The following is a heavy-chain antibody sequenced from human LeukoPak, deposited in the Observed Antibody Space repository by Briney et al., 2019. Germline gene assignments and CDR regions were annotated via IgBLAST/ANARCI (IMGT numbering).Heavy chain of an antibody. V-gene: IGHV4-39*01. CDR3: ASLSVVGAQNHY. CDR1: GGSISSSSYY. D-gene: IGHD1-26*01. J-gene: IGHJ4*02. Sequence: SETLSLTCTVSGGSISSSSYYRGWIRQPPGKGLEWIGGIYYSGSTYYNPSLKSRVTISVDTSKNQFSLKLSSVTAADTAVYYCASLSVVGAQNHYWGQGTLVTVSS. CDR2: IYYSGST.